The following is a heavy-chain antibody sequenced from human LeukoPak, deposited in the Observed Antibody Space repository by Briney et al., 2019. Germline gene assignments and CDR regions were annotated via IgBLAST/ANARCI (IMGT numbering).Heavy chain of an antibody. D-gene: IGHD3-10*01. CDR2: IYPGDSDT. CDR3: ARSEQSYYYGSGSRYYYYYYYMDV. V-gene: IGHV5-51*01. J-gene: IGHJ6*03. CDR1: GYSFTSYW. Sequence: GESLKISCKGSGYSFTSYWIGWVRQMPGKGLEWMGIIYPGDSDTRYSPSFQDQVTISADKSISTAYLQWSSLKASDTAMYYCARSEQSYYYGSGSRYYYYYYYMDVWGKGTTVTVSS.